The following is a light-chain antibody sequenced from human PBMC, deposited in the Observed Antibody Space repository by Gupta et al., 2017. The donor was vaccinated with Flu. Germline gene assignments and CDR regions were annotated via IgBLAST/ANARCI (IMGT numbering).Light chain of an antibody. CDR2: DAS. Sequence: EIVLTQSPATLSLSPGERATLSCRASQSVSSYLGWYQQKPGQAPRLLIYDASNRATGIPARFSGSGSGTEFTLTISSLEPEDFAIYYCQQRSNCPITFGQGTLMEIK. J-gene: IGKJ5*01. V-gene: IGKV3-11*01. CDR3: QQRSNCPIT. CDR1: QSVSSY.